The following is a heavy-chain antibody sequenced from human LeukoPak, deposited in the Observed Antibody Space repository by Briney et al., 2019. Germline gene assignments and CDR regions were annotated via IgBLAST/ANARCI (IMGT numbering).Heavy chain of an antibody. CDR3: ARYDAAVAGTFDY. D-gene: IGHD6-19*01. CDR1: GGSISSSSYY. Sequence: PSETLSLTCTVSGGSISSSSYYWGWIRQPPGKGLEWIGSIYYSGSTYYNPSLKSRVTISVDTSKNQFSLKLSSVTAADTAVYCCARYDAAVAGTFDYWGQGTLVTVSS. J-gene: IGHJ4*02. CDR2: IYYSGST. V-gene: IGHV4-39*01.